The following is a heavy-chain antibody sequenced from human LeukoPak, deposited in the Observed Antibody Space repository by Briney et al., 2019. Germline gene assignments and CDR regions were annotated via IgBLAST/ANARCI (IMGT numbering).Heavy chain of an antibody. V-gene: IGHV1-69*05. CDR3: ARGGDGDNFDY. CDR2: IIPIFGTA. D-gene: IGHD5-24*01. J-gene: IGHJ4*02. Sequence: SVKVSCKASGGTFSSYAISWVRQAPGQGLEWMGGIIPIFGTANYAQKFQGRVTVTRDTSTSTVYMELTSLTSEDTAVYSCARGGDGDNFDYWGQGTLVTVSS. CDR1: GGTFSSYA.